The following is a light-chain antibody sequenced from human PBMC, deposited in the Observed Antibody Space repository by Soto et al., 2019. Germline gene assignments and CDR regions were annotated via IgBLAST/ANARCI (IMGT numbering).Light chain of an antibody. V-gene: IGLV1-40*01. CDR1: SSNIGAGYG. J-gene: IGLJ3*02. Sequence: QSVLTQPPSVSGAPGQRVTISCTGSSSNIGAGYGVHWYQQLPGTAPKLLIYGNSNRPSGVPDRFSGSKSGTSASLAITGLGAEEGADYYCQSCDGGLGGGVFGGGTKLTVL. CDR2: GNS. CDR3: QSCDGGLGGGV.